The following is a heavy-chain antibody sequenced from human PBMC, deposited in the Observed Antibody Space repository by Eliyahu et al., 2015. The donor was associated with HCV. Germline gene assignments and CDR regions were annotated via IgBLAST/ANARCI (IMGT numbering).Heavy chain of an antibody. Sequence: QVQLQESGPGLVKPSETLSLTCXVSGXXIXXYYWSWIRQPPGKGLEWIGYIHYSGSTNSNPSLKSRVTIXLDTXKNQFSLXLTSVTAADTAVYYCASGGGGIAVAGTGXWFDPWGQGTLVTVSS. D-gene: IGHD6-19*01. CDR3: ASGGGGIAVAGTGXWFDP. CDR1: GXXIXXYY. V-gene: IGHV4-59*01. J-gene: IGHJ5*02. CDR2: IHYSGST.